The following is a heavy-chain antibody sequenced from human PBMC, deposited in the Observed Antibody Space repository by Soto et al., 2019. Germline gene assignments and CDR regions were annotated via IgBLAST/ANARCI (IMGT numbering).Heavy chain of an antibody. Sequence: GGSLRLSCAASGFTFSSYSMNWVRQAPGKGLEWVSYISSSSTIYYADSVKGRFTISRDNAKNSLDLQMNSLRDEDTAVYYCARGYYYDTSGYYYQNWGQGTLVTVSS. J-gene: IGHJ4*02. CDR1: GFTFSSYS. D-gene: IGHD3-22*01. V-gene: IGHV3-48*02. CDR2: ISSSSTI. CDR3: ARGYYYDTSGYYYQN.